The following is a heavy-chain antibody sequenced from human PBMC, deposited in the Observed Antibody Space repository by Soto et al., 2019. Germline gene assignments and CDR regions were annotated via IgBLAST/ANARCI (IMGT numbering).Heavy chain of an antibody. D-gene: IGHD2-2*01. Sequence: ASVKVSCKASGYTFTGYYMHWVRQALGQGLEWMGWINPNSGGTNYAQKFQGWVTMTRDTSISTAYMELSRLRSDDTAVYYCARDVGQYCSSTSCYAFDIWGQGTMVTVSS. CDR2: INPNSGGT. J-gene: IGHJ3*02. V-gene: IGHV1-2*04. CDR3: ARDVGQYCSSTSCYAFDI. CDR1: GYTFTGYY.